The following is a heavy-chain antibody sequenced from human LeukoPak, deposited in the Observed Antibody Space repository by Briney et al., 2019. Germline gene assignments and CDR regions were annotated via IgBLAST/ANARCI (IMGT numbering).Heavy chain of an antibody. CDR3: ARQGSVGATSLDY. V-gene: IGHV4-34*01. CDR2: INHSGST. Sequence: SETLSLTCAVYGGSFSGYYWNWIRQPPGKGLEWIGEINHSGSTNYNSSLKSRVTISEYTSKNQFSLKLSSVTAADTAVYYCARQGSVGATSLDYWGQGTLVTVSS. D-gene: IGHD1-26*01. CDR1: GGSFSGYY. J-gene: IGHJ4*02.